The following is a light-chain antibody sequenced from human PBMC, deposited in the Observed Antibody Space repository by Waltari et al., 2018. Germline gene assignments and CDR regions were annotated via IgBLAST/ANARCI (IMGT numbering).Light chain of an antibody. J-gene: IGKJ3*01. CDR1: QSLVHSDGNTY. Sequence: DVVMTQSPLSLPVTLGQPASISCRSSQSLVHSDGNTYLNWFQQRPGPSPRRLIYKVSNRDSGVPDRFSGSGSGTDFTLKISRVEAEDVGVYYCMQGTHWPRTFGPGTKVDIK. CDR3: MQGTHWPRT. V-gene: IGKV2-30*02. CDR2: KVS.